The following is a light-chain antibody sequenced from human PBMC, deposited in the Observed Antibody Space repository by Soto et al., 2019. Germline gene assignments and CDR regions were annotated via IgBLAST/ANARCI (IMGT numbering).Light chain of an antibody. V-gene: IGKV3-20*01. CDR3: QLYGSSRIT. J-gene: IGKJ5*01. CDR1: QSVSSSY. Sequence: IMLSQSPGTLSLSPRERATLSCRASQSVSSSYLAWYQQQPGQAPRLLIYGASSRATGIPDSFSGSGSGTDFTLTISRLEPEDFAVFYCQLYGSSRITFGQGTLLEIK. CDR2: GAS.